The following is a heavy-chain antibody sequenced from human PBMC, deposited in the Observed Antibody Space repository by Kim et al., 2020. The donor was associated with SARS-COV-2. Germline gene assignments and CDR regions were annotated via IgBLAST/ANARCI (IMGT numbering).Heavy chain of an antibody. V-gene: IGHV4-59*13. D-gene: IGHD3-10*01. CDR3: ARGLMDHASYYYYYGMDV. CDR2: IYYSGST. CDR1: GGSISSYY. J-gene: IGHJ6*02. Sequence: SETLSLTCTVSGGSISSYYWSWIRQPPGKGLEWIGYIYYSGSTNYNPSLKSRVTISVDTSKNQFSLKLSSVTAADTAVYYCARGLMDHASYYYYYGMDVWGQGTTVTVSS.